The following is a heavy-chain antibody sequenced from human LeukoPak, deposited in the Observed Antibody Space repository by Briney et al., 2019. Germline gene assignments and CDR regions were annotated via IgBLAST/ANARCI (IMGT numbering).Heavy chain of an antibody. D-gene: IGHD2-15*01. CDR2: IYYSGST. V-gene: IGHV4-59*08. CDR3: ARSYCSGGSCWVYFDY. J-gene: IGHJ4*02. Sequence: SETLSLTCTVSGGSISSYYWSWIRQPPVKGLEWIGNIYYSGSTNYNPSLKSRVTISVDTSKNQFSLKLSSVTAADTAIYYCARSYCSGGSCWVYFDYWGQGTLVTVSS. CDR1: GGSISSYY.